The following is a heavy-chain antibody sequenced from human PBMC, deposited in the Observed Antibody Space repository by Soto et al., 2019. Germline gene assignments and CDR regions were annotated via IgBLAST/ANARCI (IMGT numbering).Heavy chain of an antibody. CDR3: ANGYRSGWYYFDC. V-gene: IGHV3-30*18. CDR2: ISHDGSNK. J-gene: IGHJ4*02. CDR1: GFTFSTYG. D-gene: IGHD6-19*01. Sequence: QVQLVESGGGVIQPGRSLKLSCGASGFTFSTYGMHWVRQAPGKGLEWVAVISHDGSNKYYADSVKGRFTISRDNSKNALYLQMNSLKPEDTAVYYCANGYRSGWYYFDCWGQGTLVTVSS.